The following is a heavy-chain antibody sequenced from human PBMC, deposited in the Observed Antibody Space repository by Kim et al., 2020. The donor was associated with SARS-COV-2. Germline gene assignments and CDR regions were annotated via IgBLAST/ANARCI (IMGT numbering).Heavy chain of an antibody. CDR3: AKEFKSYGYGSYYYNMDV. CDR1: GFTFDDYA. CDR2: ISGDGSSA. V-gene: IGHV3-43*02. D-gene: IGHD5-18*01. Sequence: GGSLRLSCAASGFTFDDYAMHWVRQAPGKGREWVSLISGDGSSAYYADSVKGRFTISRDNSKNSLYLQMNSLRTEDTALYYCAKEFKSYGYGSYYYNMDVWGQGTTVTVSS. J-gene: IGHJ6*02.